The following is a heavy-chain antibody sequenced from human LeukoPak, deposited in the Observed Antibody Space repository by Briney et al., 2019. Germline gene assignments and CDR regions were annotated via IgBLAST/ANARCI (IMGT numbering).Heavy chain of an antibody. D-gene: IGHD2-2*01. CDR2: INPSGGST. CDR1: GYTFTSYY. CDR3: AREGSTDYYYMDV. V-gene: IGHV1-46*01. J-gene: IGHJ6*03. Sequence: ASVKVSCKASGYTFTSYYMHWVRQAPGQGLEWMGIINPSGGSTSYAQRFQGRVTMTRDTSTSTVYMELSSLRSEDTAVYYCAREGSTDYYYMDVWGKGTTVTVSS.